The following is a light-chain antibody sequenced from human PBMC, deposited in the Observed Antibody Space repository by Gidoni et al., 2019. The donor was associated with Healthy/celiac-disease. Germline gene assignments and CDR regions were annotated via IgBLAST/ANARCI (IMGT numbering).Light chain of an antibody. V-gene: IGKV1-39*01. Sequence: DIQMTQSTSSLSASVGDRVTITCRASQSISSYLNWYQQKPGKAPKLLIYAASSLQSGVPSRFSGSGSGTDFTLTISSLQPEDFATYYCQQSYSTPFLTFXGXTKVEIK. CDR2: AAS. CDR1: QSISSY. J-gene: IGKJ4*01. CDR3: QQSYSTPFLT.